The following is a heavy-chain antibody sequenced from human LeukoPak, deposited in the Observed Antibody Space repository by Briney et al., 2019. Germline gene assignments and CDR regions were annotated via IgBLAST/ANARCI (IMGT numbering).Heavy chain of an antibody. D-gene: IGHD6-19*01. CDR3: ATYSSASPNFDY. Sequence: SETLSLTCTVSGGSISTYYWSWIRQPPGKGLEWIGYIYNTGSTNYDPSLKSRVTISADTSRNQFSLRLSSVTAADTAVYYCATYSSASPNFDYWGQGTLVTVSS. J-gene: IGHJ4*02. CDR1: GGSISTYY. CDR2: IYNTGST. V-gene: IGHV4-59*01.